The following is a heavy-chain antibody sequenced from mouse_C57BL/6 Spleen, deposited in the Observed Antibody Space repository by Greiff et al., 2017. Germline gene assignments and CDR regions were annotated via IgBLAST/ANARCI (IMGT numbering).Heavy chain of an antibody. Sequence: VQLQQPGAELVKPGASVKLSCKASGFTFTSSCMHWVRQRPGQGLEWIGMVNPNGGSTNYTEKFKSKATITVDKSSSTAYMQLSSLTSEDSAVYYCASVEYGSNSRFAYWGQGTLVTVSA. D-gene: IGHD1-1*01. J-gene: IGHJ3*01. CDR2: VNPNGGST. CDR3: ASVEYGSNSRFAY. V-gene: IGHV1-64*01. CDR1: GFTFTSSC.